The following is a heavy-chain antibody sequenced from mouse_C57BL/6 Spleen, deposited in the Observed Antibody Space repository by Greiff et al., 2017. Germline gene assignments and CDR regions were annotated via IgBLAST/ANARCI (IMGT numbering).Heavy chain of an antibody. V-gene: IGHV14-1*01. CDR2: IDPEDGDT. CDR3: TTYYYGSPYYFDY. Sequence: EVQLQQSGAELVRPGASVKLSCTASGFNIKDYYMHWVKQRPEQGLEWIGRIDPEDGDTEYAPKFQGKATMTADTSSNTAYLQLSSLTSEDTAVYYCTTYYYGSPYYFDYWGQGTTRTVSS. CDR1: GFNIKDYY. D-gene: IGHD1-1*01. J-gene: IGHJ2*01.